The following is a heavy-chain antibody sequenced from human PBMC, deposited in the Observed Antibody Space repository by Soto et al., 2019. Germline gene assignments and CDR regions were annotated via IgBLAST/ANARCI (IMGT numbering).Heavy chain of an antibody. CDR3: ARVIAGVVPAAKENWFDP. CDR2: INHSGST. CDR1: GGSFSGYY. Sequence: SETLSLTCAVYGGSFSGYYWSWIRQPPGKGLEWIGEINHSGSTNYNPSLKSRVTISVDTSKNQFSLKLSSVTAADTAVYYCARVIAGVVPAAKENWFDPWGQGTLVTVSS. D-gene: IGHD2-2*01. V-gene: IGHV4-34*01. J-gene: IGHJ5*02.